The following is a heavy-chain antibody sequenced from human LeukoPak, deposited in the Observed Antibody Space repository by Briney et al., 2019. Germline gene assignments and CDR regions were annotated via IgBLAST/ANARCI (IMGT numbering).Heavy chain of an antibody. Sequence: SETLSLTCTVSGGSISSSSYYWGWIRQPPGKGLEWIGTVFYNGATQYSPSLRCRVTISIDTSTNQFSLKLTSVTAADTAIYYCARFSGGTSRVDYWGQGTLVTVSS. CDR2: VFYNGAT. CDR1: GGSISSSSYY. CDR3: ARFSGGTSRVDY. V-gene: IGHV4-39*07. J-gene: IGHJ4*02.